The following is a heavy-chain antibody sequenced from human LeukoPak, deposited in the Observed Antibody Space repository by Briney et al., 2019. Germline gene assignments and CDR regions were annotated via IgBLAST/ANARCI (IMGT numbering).Heavy chain of an antibody. D-gene: IGHD4-23*01. CDR2: FDPEDGET. V-gene: IGHV1-24*01. Sequence: ASVKVSCKASGGTFSSYAISWVRQAPGQGLEWMGGFDPEDGETIYAQKFQGRVTMTEGTSTDTAYMELSSLRSEDTAVYYCATVLTTVVTPVWYYFDYWGQGTLVTVSS. J-gene: IGHJ4*02. CDR1: GGTFSSYA. CDR3: ATVLTTVVTPVWYYFDY.